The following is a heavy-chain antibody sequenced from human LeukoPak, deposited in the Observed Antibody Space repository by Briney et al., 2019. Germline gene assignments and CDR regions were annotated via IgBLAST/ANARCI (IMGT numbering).Heavy chain of an antibody. J-gene: IGHJ4*02. D-gene: IGHD2-8*01. V-gene: IGHV4-34*01. CDR3: ARDRRYCTNGVCYPLFDY. CDR1: GGSFSGYY. Sequence: SETLSLTCAVYGGSFSGYYWSWIRQPPGKGLEWIGEINHSGSTNYNPSLKSRVTISVDTSKNQFSLKLSSVTAADTAVYYCARDRRYCTNGVCYPLFDYWGQGTLVTVSS. CDR2: INHSGST.